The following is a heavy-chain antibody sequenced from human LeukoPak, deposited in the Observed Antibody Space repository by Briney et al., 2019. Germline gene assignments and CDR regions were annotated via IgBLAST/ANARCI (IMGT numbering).Heavy chain of an antibody. CDR3: ARAGETGIDY. V-gene: IGHV4-31*03. CDR1: GGSISSGGYY. CDR2: IYYSGST. D-gene: IGHD1-14*01. J-gene: IGHJ4*02. Sequence: SETLSLTCTVPGGSISSGGYYWSWIRQHPGKGLEWIGYIYYSGSTYYNPSLKSRVTISVDTSKNQFSLKLSSVTAADTAVYYCARAGETGIDYWGQGTLVTVSS.